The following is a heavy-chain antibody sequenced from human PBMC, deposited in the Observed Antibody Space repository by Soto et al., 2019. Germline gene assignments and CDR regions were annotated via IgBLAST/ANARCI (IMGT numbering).Heavy chain of an antibody. CDR2: ISGSGGST. CDR3: AKEMSGYDKKYYYYYYYMDV. Sequence: GGSLRLSCAASGFTFSSYAMSWVRQAPWKGLEWVSAISGSGGSTYYADSVKGRFTISRDNSKNTLYLQMNSLRAEDTAVYYCAKEMSGYDKKYYYYYYYMDVWGKGTTVTVSS. D-gene: IGHD5-12*01. J-gene: IGHJ6*03. V-gene: IGHV3-23*01. CDR1: GFTFSSYA.